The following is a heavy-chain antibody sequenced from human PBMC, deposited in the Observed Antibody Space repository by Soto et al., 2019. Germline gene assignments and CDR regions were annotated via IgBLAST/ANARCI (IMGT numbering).Heavy chain of an antibody. CDR2: ISAYNGNT. CDR1: GYTFTSYG. J-gene: IGHJ6*02. V-gene: IGHV1-18*01. Sequence: ASVKVSCKASGYTFTSYGISWVRQAPGQGLEWMGWISAYNGNTNYAQKLQGRVTMTKDTDTSTAYMELRSLRSDDTAVYYCARDGTVVTPGMEYYYYGMDVWGQGTTVTVSS. CDR3: ARDGTVVTPGMEYYYYGMDV. D-gene: IGHD2-21*02.